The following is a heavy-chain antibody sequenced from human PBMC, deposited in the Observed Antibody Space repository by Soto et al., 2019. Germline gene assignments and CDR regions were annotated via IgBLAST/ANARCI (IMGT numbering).Heavy chain of an antibody. D-gene: IGHD1-26*01. CDR2: IYYSGST. Sequence: PSETLSLTCTVSGGSISSYYWSWIRQPPGKGLEWIGYIYYSGSTNYNPSLKSRVTISVDTSKNQFSLKLSSVTAADTAVYYCARQYDGSYADYWGQGTLVTVSS. CDR3: ARQYDGSYADY. V-gene: IGHV4-59*08. CDR1: GGSISSYY. J-gene: IGHJ4*02.